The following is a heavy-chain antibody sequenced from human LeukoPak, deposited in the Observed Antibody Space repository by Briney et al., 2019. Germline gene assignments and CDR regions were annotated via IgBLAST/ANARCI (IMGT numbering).Heavy chain of an antibody. CDR3: AREVPGSPPNG. V-gene: IGHV4-59*01. D-gene: IGHD2-8*01. CDR2: IYYSGST. CDR1: GCSISSYY. Sequence: PSETLSLTCTVSGCSISSYYWSWIRQPPGKGLEWIGYIYYSGSTNYNPSLKSRVTISVDTSKNQFSLKLSSVTAADTAVYYCAREVPGSPPNGWGQGTLVTVSS. J-gene: IGHJ4*02.